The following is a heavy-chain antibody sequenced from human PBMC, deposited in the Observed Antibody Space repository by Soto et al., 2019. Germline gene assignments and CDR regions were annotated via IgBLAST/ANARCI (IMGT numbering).Heavy chain of an antibody. D-gene: IGHD3-10*01. CDR3: ARLYGSGRLGAVY. J-gene: IGHJ4*02. CDR1: GGSISTDNYY. Sequence: QVQLQESGPGLVKPAETLSLTCIVSGGSISTDNYYWAWIRQPPGKGLEWIGSIYYSGSTNYNPSVKSRVTMSVDTSMNQVSLKLTSVTAADTAVYYCARLYGSGRLGAVYWGQGTLVSVSS. V-gene: IGHV4-39*01. CDR2: IYYSGST.